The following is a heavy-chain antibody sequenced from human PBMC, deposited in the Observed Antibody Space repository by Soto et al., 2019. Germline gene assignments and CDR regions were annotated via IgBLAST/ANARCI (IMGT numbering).Heavy chain of an antibody. CDR2: ISGSGGST. CDR1: GFTFSSYA. V-gene: IGHV3-23*01. Sequence: GGSLRLSCAASGFTFSSYAMSWVRQAPGKGLEWVSAISGSGGSTYYADSVKGRFTISRDNSKNTLYLQMNSLRAEDTAVYYCALYYDILTGHYYFDYWGQGTLVTVSS. J-gene: IGHJ4*02. D-gene: IGHD3-9*01. CDR3: ALYYDILTGHYYFDY.